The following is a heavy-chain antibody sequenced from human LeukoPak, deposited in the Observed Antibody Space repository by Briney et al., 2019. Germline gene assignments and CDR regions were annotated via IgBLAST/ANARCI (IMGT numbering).Heavy chain of an antibody. CDR2: IYPGDSDT. V-gene: IGHV5-51*01. D-gene: IGHD6-19*01. CDR3: ARQGSSGWRDLDY. CDR1: GSSFTSYW. Sequence: GESLKISCQGSGSSFTSYWIGWVRQMPGKGLEWMGIIYPGDSDTRYSPSFQGQVTISADKSISTAYLQWSSLKASDTAMYYCARQGSSGWRDLDYWGQGTLVTVSS. J-gene: IGHJ4*02.